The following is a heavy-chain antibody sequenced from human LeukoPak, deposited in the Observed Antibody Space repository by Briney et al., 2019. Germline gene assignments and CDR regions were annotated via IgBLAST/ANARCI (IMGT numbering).Heavy chain of an antibody. J-gene: IGHJ4*02. V-gene: IGHV3-23*01. CDR3: AKASAGIRGGYFDY. CDR1: GFTFSSYA. D-gene: IGHD3-10*01. CDR2: INDSGGNT. Sequence: GSLRLSCAASGFTFSSYAMSWVRQAPGKGLEWVSLINDSGGNTYYADSVKGRFTISRDNSKNTLFLQMSSLRAEDTAVYYCAKASAGIRGGYFDYWGQGTLVTVSS.